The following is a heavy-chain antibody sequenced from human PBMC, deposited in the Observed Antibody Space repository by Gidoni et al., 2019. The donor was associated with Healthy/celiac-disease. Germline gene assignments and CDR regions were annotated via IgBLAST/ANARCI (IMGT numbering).Heavy chain of an antibody. Sequence: TFSSYAMSWVRQAPGKGLEWVSAISGSGGSTYYADSVKGRFTISRDNSKNTLYLQMNSLRAEDTAVYYCAKDAEYYYDSSGYFAPKFDYWGQGTLVTVSS. CDR2: ISGSGGST. CDR1: TFSSYA. D-gene: IGHD3-22*01. V-gene: IGHV3-23*01. CDR3: AKDAEYYYDSSGYFAPKFDY. J-gene: IGHJ4*02.